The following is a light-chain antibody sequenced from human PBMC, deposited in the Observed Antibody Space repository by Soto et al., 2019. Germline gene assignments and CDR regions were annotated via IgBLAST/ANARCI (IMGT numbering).Light chain of an antibody. CDR1: QSISSW. Sequence: DIQMTQSPSTLSASVGDRVTIICRASQSISSWLAWYQQKPGKAPKLLIYDASSLQSGVQSRFSGSGSGTDFTLTIRSLQPDDFATYYCKQYNSYWTCGQGTKVDIK. CDR3: KQYNSYWT. CDR2: DAS. J-gene: IGKJ1*01. V-gene: IGKV1-5*02.